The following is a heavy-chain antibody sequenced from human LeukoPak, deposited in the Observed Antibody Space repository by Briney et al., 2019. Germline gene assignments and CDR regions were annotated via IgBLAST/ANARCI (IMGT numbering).Heavy chain of an antibody. CDR2: ISSSSSYI. V-gene: IGHV3-21*01. D-gene: IGHD3-16*02. CDR1: GFTFSSYS. Sequence: GSLRLSCAASGFTFSSYSMNWVRQASGKGLEWVSSISSSSSYIYYADSVKGRFTISRDNAKNSLYLQMNSLRAEDTAVYYCASVSAVNWFDPWGQGTLVTVSS. CDR3: ASVSAVNWFDP. J-gene: IGHJ5*02.